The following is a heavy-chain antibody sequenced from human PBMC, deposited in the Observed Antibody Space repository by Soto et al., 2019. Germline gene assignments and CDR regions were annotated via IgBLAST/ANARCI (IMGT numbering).Heavy chain of an antibody. D-gene: IGHD3-10*01. CDR1: GGSFSDYY. CDR3: ARGVVRRVIIQYTSFFGS. Sequence: SETLSLTCAVYGGSFSDYYWTWIRQPPGKGLEWIGEINHGESTNYNPSLKSRVTISVDTSKNQFSLKVASVTAADTAVYYCARGVVRRVIIQYTSFFGSWGLGTLVTVSS. V-gene: IGHV4-34*01. J-gene: IGHJ4*02. CDR2: INHGEST.